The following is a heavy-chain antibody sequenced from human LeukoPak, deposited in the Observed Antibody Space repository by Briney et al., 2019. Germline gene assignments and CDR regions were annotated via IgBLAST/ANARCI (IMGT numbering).Heavy chain of an antibody. CDR3: ARLVGYYYYYYMDV. Sequence: SETLSLTCAVSGGSISSRTYYWSWIRQPAGKGLEWIGRIYTSGSTNYNPSLKSRVTISVDTSKNQFSLKLSSVTAADTAVYYCARLVGYYYYYYMDVWGKGTTVTVSS. CDR1: GGSISSRTYY. V-gene: IGHV4-61*02. J-gene: IGHJ6*03. CDR2: IYTSGST. D-gene: IGHD1-26*01.